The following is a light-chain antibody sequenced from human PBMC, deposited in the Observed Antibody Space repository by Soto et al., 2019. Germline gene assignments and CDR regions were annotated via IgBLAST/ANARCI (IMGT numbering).Light chain of an antibody. CDR3: QQYGGSPRT. J-gene: IGKJ1*01. V-gene: IGKV3-20*01. Sequence: EIVLTQSPGTLSLSPGERATLSCRASQSVSSSSLAWYQQKRGQAPRLLIHDASSRATGIPDRFSGSGSGTDFTLTISRLEPEEFAVYYCQQYGGSPRTFGQGTKVDIK. CDR1: QSVSSSS. CDR2: DAS.